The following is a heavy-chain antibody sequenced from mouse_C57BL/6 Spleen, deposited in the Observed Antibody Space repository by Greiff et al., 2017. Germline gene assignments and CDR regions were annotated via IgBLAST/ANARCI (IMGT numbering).Heavy chain of an antibody. CDR2: ISTGSSTN. Sequence: EVKLLQSGAGLVKPGASLKLSCAASGFTFRDYGMHWVHQAPEKGLEWVGYISTGSSTNYYAATVQGRFTISRDNAKNTPFLQMTSLRSEDTAMYYCARHPYYGSGAWFAYWGQGTLVTVSA. D-gene: IGHD1-1*01. CDR1: GFTFRDYG. CDR3: ARHPYYGSGAWFAY. J-gene: IGHJ3*01. V-gene: IGHV5-17*01.